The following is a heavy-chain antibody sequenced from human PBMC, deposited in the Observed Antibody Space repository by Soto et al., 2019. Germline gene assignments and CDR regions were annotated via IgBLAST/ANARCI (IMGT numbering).Heavy chain of an antibody. CDR3: ARARTAWGWGFDY. J-gene: IGHJ4*02. CDR2: IYYSGST. V-gene: IGHV4-61*01. CDR1: GGSVSSGSYY. D-gene: IGHD2-8*02. Sequence: QVQLQESGPGLVKPSETLSLTCTVSGGSVSSGSYYWSWIRQPPGKGLEWIGYIYYSGSTNYNPSLKSRVTRSVDTSKNQFSLKLSSVTAADTAVYYCARARTAWGWGFDYWGQGTLVTVSS.